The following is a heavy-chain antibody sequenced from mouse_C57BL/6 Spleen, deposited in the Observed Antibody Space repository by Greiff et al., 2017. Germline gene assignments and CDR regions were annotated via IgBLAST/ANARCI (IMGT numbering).Heavy chain of an antibody. J-gene: IGHJ2*01. D-gene: IGHD1-1*01. V-gene: IGHV1-52*01. CDR2: IDPSDSET. CDR3: ARHYGRYYFDY. Sequence: QVQLKQPGAELVRPGSSVKLSCKASGYTFTSYWMHWVKQRPIQGLEWIGNIDPSDSETHYNQKFKDKATLTVDKSSSTAYMQLSSLTSEDSAVYYCARHYGRYYFDYWGQGTTLTVSS. CDR1: GYTFTSYW.